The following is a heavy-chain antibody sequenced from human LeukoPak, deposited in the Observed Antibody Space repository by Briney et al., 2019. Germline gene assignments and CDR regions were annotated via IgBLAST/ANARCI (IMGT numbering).Heavy chain of an antibody. V-gene: IGHV3-15*01. D-gene: IGHD3-3*01. CDR3: TTGLLRYYDFWSGYHHGFDY. CDR2: IKSKTDGGTT. CDR1: GFTFSNAW. Sequence: GGSLRLSCAASGFTFSNAWMSWVRQAPGKGLEWVGRIKSKTDGGTTDYAAPVKGRFTISRDDSKNTLYLQMNSLKTEDTAVYYCTTGLLRYYDFWSGYHHGFDYWGQGTLVTVSS. J-gene: IGHJ4*02.